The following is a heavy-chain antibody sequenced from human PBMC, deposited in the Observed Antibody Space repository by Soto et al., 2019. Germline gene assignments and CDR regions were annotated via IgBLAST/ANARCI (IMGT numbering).Heavy chain of an antibody. D-gene: IGHD3-3*01. CDR3: ARDRLGYYDFWSGYYTHYYGMDV. Sequence: SETLSLTCTVSGGSISSGDYYWSWIRQPPGKGLEWIGYIYYSGSTYYNPSLKSRVTISVGTSKNQFSLKLSSVTAADTAVYYCARDRLGYYDFWSGYYTHYYGMDVWGQGTTVTVSS. CDR2: IYYSGST. J-gene: IGHJ6*02. CDR1: GGSISSGDYY. V-gene: IGHV4-30-4*01.